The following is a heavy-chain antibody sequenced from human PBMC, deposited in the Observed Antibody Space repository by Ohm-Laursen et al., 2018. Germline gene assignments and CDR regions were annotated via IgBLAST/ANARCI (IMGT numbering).Heavy chain of an antibody. D-gene: IGHD3-22*01. V-gene: IGHV4-59*01. CDR1: GGSISSYY. J-gene: IGHJ5*02. CDR3: ARGMIVPPDWFDP. CDR2: IYYSGST. Sequence: SETLSLTCTVSGGSISSYYWSWIRQPPGKGLEWIGYIYYSGSTNYNPSLKSRVTISVDTSKNQFSLKLSSVTAADTAVYYCARGMIVPPDWFDPWGQGILVTVSS.